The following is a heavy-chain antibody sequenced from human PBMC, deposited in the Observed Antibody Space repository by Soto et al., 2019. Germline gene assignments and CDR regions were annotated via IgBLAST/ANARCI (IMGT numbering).Heavy chain of an antibody. CDR1: GYTFTTYV. D-gene: IGHD3-3*01. Sequence: GASVKVSCKASGYTFTTYVMHWVRQAPGQRLEWMGWLNAGNDNTEYSQKLQGRVNITRDTSASTVYMELSSLSSEDTAVYYCARVGQNYYGMDVWGQGTTVTV. CDR3: ARVGQNYYGMDV. CDR2: LNAGNDNT. V-gene: IGHV1-3*01. J-gene: IGHJ6*02.